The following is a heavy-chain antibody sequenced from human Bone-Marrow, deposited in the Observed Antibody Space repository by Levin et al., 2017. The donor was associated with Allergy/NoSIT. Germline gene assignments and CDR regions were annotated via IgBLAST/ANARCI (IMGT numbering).Heavy chain of an antibody. CDR3: ARDVKRSNHASDI. V-gene: IGHV4-31*03. CDR2: IYYSGST. J-gene: IGHJ3*02. Sequence: PSETLSLTCTVSGGSISSGGYYWSWIRQHPGTGLEGIGYIYYSGSTYYNPSLKSRVTISVDTSKNQFSLKLSSVTAADTAVYDCARDVKRSNHASDIWGQGTMVTVSS. CDR1: GGSISSGGYY. D-gene: IGHD1-14*01.